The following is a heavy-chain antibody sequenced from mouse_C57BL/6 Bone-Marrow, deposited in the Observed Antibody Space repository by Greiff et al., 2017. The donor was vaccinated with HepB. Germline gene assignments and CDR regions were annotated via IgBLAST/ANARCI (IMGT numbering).Heavy chain of an antibody. D-gene: IGHD1-1*01. CDR3: TRRGGSSSYWYFDV. CDR1: GYTFTSYW. J-gene: IGHJ1*03. V-gene: IGHV1-5*01. CDR2: IYPGNSDT. Sequence: VQLQQSGTVLARPGASVKMSCKTSGYTFTSYWMHWVKQRPGQGLEWIGAIYPGNSDTSYNQKFKGKAKLTAVTSASTAYMELSSLTNEDSAVYYSTRRGGSSSYWYFDVWGTGTTVTVSS.